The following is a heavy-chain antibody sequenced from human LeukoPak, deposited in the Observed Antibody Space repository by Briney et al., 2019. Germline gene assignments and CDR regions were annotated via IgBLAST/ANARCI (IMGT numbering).Heavy chain of an antibody. V-gene: IGHV3-30*02. Sequence: GGSLRLSCAASGFTFSSYGMHWVRQAPGKGLEWVAFIRYDGSNKYYADSVKGRFTISRDNSKNTLYLQMNSLRAEDTAVYYCAKVRWELLPSYYYYYYMDVWGKGTTVTISS. D-gene: IGHD1-26*01. CDR2: IRYDGSNK. J-gene: IGHJ6*03. CDR3: AKVRWELLPSYYYYYYMDV. CDR1: GFTFSSYG.